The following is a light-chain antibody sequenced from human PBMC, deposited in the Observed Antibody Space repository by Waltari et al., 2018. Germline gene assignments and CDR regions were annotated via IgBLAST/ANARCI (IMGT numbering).Light chain of an antibody. Sequence: EIVMTQYPATLSVSPGERDTPSCRPSQNVYTNLAWYQQKPGQAPRLLIYGASTRATDIPARFSGSGSGTEFTLTISSLESEDFAIFYCQQYMNWPRTFGQGTKVEIK. CDR2: GAS. CDR1: QNVYTN. J-gene: IGKJ1*01. CDR3: QQYMNWPRT. V-gene: IGKV3-15*01.